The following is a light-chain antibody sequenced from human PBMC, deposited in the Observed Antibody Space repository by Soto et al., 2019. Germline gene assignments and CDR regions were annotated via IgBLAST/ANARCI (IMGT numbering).Light chain of an antibody. J-gene: IGKJ4*01. CDR1: QGIGVY. CDR3: QKYNSAPHT. CDR2: AAS. Sequence: DIQMTQSPSSLSASLGDRVTITCRASQGIGVYLAWFQQKPGNAPKLLIYAASTLQSGVPSRFSGSGSGTDFTLTVSSLQPEDVATYYCQKYNSAPHTFGGGTRGEIK. V-gene: IGKV1-27*01.